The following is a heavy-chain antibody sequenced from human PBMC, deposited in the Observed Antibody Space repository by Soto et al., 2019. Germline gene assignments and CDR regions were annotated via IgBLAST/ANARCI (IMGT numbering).Heavy chain of an antibody. CDR1: GYALSGYY. V-gene: IGHV1-2*02. D-gene: IGHD5-18*01. CDR2: INPNSGDT. J-gene: IGHJ4*02. CDR3: ATRYSYVHF. Sequence: RXSVKVSCKSSGYALSGYYIHWVRQAPGQGLEWMGWINPNSGDTNYAQKFQGRVTMTRDTSFSTAYMELSSLRSDDTAVYYCATRYSYVHFWGQGTLVTVSS.